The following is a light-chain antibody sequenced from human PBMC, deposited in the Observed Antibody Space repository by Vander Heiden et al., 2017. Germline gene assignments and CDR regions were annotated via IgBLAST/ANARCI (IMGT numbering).Light chain of an antibody. J-gene: IGKJ1*01. Sequence: PTTLSVSPGERATLSCMASQSVSRYLAWYQQKPGQAPRLLIFGTSTRATGIPARFSGSGSGTEFTLSISSLQSEDFAVYYCQQHSNWPRTFGQGTKVEIK. V-gene: IGKV3-15*01. CDR3: QQHSNWPRT. CDR2: GTS. CDR1: QSVSRY.